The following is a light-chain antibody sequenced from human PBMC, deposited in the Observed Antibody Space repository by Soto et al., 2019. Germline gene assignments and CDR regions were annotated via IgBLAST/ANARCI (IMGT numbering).Light chain of an antibody. CDR1: HSVSNN. CDR2: GAS. Sequence: EIVMTQSPATLSVSPGEGATLSCRASHSVSNNFAWYQQRPGQAPRLLIFGASTRATGIPARFFGSGSGTEFTLTISSLQSEDFAVYYCQQYNNWPLAFGGGTKVEIK. J-gene: IGKJ4*01. V-gene: IGKV3-15*01. CDR3: QQYNNWPLA.